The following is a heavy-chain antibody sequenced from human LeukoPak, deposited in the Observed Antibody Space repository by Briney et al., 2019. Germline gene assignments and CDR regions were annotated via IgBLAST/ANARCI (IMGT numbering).Heavy chain of an antibody. D-gene: IGHD4-17*01. V-gene: IGHV3-53*01. CDR3: IVFGDSNH. Sequence: GGSLRLSCAASGLTGSHNYVSWVRQATGKGLEWVSAIHTSGDTCYADSVKGLFTISRDTSKNTLYLQINSLRVEDTAVYYCIVFGDSNHWGQGTLVTVSS. J-gene: IGHJ5*02. CDR2: IHTSGDT. CDR1: GLTGSHNY.